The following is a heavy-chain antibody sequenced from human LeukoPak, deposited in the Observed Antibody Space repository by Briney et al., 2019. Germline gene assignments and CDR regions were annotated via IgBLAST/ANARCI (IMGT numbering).Heavy chain of an antibody. CDR3: AKGRWWFDP. Sequence: PGGSLRLSCAASGFTFYDYAMHWVRQAPGKGLEWVSLISGDGGSTYYENSVKGRFTISRDNRKNSLYLQMNSLRTEDTALYYCAKGRWWFDPWGQGTLVTVSS. V-gene: IGHV3-43*02. J-gene: IGHJ5*02. D-gene: IGHD6-13*01. CDR2: ISGDGGST. CDR1: GFTFYDYA.